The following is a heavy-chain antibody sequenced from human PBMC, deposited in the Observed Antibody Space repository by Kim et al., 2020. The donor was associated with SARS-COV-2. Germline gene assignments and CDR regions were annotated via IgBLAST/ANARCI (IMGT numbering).Heavy chain of an antibody. V-gene: IGHV4-39*01. J-gene: IGHJ4*02. D-gene: IGHD3-10*01. CDR2: IFYSGST. CDR3: ARHPGSPFAMVRGGFGIFGFDY. CDR1: GGSISSSNNY. Sequence: SETLSLTCTVSGGSISSSNNYWGWIRQPPGKGLEWIGSIFYSGSTYYNPSLKSRVTISVDTSKNQFSLKLTSVTAADTAVYYCARHPGSPFAMVRGGFGIFGFDYWGQGALVTVSS.